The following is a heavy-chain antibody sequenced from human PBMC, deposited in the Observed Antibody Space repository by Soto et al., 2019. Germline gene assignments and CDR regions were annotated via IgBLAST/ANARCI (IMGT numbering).Heavy chain of an antibody. V-gene: IGHV3-7*01. Sequence: GGSLRLSCAASGFTFSSFWMTWVRQAPGKGLEWVANIKQDGSEKYYVDSVEGRFTISRDNARNSLFLEMKSLRSEDTAVYSCVRDRSGSYLEGFDYWGQGTLVTVSS. CDR1: GFTFSSFW. CDR3: VRDRSGSYLEGFDY. J-gene: IGHJ4*02. CDR2: IKQDGSEK. D-gene: IGHD1-26*01.